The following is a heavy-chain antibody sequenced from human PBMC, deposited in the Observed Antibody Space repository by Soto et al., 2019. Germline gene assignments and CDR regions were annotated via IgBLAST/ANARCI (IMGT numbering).Heavy chain of an antibody. Sequence: SETLSLTCTVSGGSISSYYWSWIRQPPGKGLEWIGYIYYSGSTNYNPSLKSRVTISVDTSKNQFSLKLSSVTAADTAVYYCARGLYYDSSGYLSPTFDYWGQGTLVTVSS. CDR2: IYYSGST. D-gene: IGHD3-22*01. CDR3: ARGLYYDSSGYLSPTFDY. J-gene: IGHJ4*02. CDR1: GGSISSYY. V-gene: IGHV4-59*12.